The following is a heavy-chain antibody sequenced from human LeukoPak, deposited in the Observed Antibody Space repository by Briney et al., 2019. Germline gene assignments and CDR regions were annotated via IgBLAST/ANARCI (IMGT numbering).Heavy chain of an antibody. CDR3: AREYGADSGYDWDFDY. J-gene: IGHJ4*02. Sequence: KPSETLSLTCTVSGGSISSYYWSWIRQPAGKGLEWIGRIYTSGSTNYNPSLKSRVTMSVDTSKSQFSLKLSSVTAADTAVYYCAREYGADSGYDWDFDYWGQGTLVTVSS. V-gene: IGHV4-4*07. CDR2: IYTSGST. CDR1: GGSISSYY. D-gene: IGHD5-12*01.